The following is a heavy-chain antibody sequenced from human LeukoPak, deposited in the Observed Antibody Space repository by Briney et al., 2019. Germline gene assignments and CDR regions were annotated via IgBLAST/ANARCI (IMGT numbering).Heavy chain of an antibody. CDR3: AKEEYDILTGYPTFDY. V-gene: IGHV3-30*18. Sequence: GGSLRLSCAASGFTFSSYGMHWVRQAPGKGLEWVAVISYDGSNKYYADSVKGRFTISRDNSKNTLYLQMNSLRAEDTAVYYCAKEEYDILTGYPTFDYWGRGTLVTVSS. CDR1: GFTFSSYG. D-gene: IGHD3-9*01. J-gene: IGHJ4*02. CDR2: ISYDGSNK.